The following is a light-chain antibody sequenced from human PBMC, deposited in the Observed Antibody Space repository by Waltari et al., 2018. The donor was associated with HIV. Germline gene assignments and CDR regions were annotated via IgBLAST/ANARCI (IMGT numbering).Light chain of an antibody. CDR1: RNVFFGCNNNYY. CDR2: WSS. V-gene: IGKV4-1*01. Sequence: IVMTQSPDSLAVSLGETATITCKSSRNVFFGCNNNYYVAWYQHKPGHSPRLLIYWSSVRASGVPDRFTASGSGTDFTLIISSLQAEDVADYYCHQYYTAPQTFGQGTRVEI. J-gene: IGKJ1*01. CDR3: HQYYTAPQT.